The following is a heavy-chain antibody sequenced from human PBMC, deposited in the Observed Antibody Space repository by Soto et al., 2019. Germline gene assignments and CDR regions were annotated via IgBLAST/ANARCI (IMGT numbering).Heavy chain of an antibody. D-gene: IGHD2-8*01. CDR3: AKDRDCTNGVCFYMDV. V-gene: IGHV3-23*01. J-gene: IGHJ6*03. CDR2: ISGSGGST. Sequence: GGSLRLSCAASGCTFSSYAMSWVRQAPGKGLEWVSAISGSGGSTYYADSVKGRFTISRDNSKNTLYLQMNSLRAEDTAVYYCAKDRDCTNGVCFYMDVWGKGTTVTVSS. CDR1: GCTFSSYA.